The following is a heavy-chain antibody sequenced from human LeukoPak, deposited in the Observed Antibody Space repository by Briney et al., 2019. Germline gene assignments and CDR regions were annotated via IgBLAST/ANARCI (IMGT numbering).Heavy chain of an antibody. D-gene: IGHD6-13*01. CDR2: ISYDGSDK. CDR1: GCTFTSYG. V-gene: IGHV3-30*18. Sequence: GGSLRLACAASGCTFTSYGMHWVRQAPGKGLVWVAVISYDGSDKSYADSVKGRFTISRDNSKNTLYLQMNSLRAEDTAVYYCAKDLVGSSWSHGFDFWGQGTLVTVSS. CDR3: AKDLVGSSWSHGFDF. J-gene: IGHJ4*02.